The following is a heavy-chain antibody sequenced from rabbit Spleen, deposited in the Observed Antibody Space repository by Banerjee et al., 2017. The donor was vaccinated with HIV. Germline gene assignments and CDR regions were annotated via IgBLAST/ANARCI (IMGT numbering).Heavy chain of an antibody. D-gene: IGHD1-1*01. V-gene: IGHV1S45*01. CDR2: IDTGSRDFT. CDR3: ARGGHDVCARHAVSV. J-gene: IGHJ6*01. CDR1: GFPFSNKAV. Sequence: EQLVESGGGLVNPVGSLTFTCKASGFPFSNKAVMCWVRQAPGKGLEWIACIDTGSRDFTYYASWAKGRFTISKTSSTTVTMQMASLKTADPALHFSARGGHDVCARHAVSVWGPGTLVTVS.